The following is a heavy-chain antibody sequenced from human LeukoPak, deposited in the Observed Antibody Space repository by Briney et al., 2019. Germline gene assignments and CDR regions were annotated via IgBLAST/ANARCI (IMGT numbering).Heavy chain of an antibody. J-gene: IGHJ6*03. Sequence: ASVKVSCKASGYTFTNYDMNWVRQAPGQGVEGMGMITPSGGISYAQKFQGRVTITAEKSTRTAYMELRSLRSEDTAVYYCARAIGIAAADRPDRSHYTYYYMDVWGKGTTVTVSS. CDR2: ITPSGGI. CDR3: ARAIGIAAADRPDRSHYTYYYMDV. CDR1: GYTFTNYD. V-gene: IGHV1-46*01. D-gene: IGHD6-13*01.